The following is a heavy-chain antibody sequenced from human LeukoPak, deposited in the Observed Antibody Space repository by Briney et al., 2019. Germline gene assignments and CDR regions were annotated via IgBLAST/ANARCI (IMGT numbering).Heavy chain of an antibody. CDR1: GGSISSYY. D-gene: IGHD6-6*01. CDR2: IYYSGST. J-gene: IGHJ4*02. CDR3: ARYDPQLVY. Sequence: PSETPSLTCTVSGGSISSYYWSWIRQPPGKGLEWIGYIYYSGSTNYNPSLKSRVTISADTSKNQFSLKLSSVTAADTAVYYCARYDPQLVYWGQGTLVTVSS. V-gene: IGHV4-59*08.